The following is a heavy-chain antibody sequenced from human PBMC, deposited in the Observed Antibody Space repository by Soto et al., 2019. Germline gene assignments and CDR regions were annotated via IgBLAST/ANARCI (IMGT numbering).Heavy chain of an antibody. Sequence: QLQLQESGPGLVKPSETLSLTCSVSGDSINSDKYYWGWIRQPPGKGLEWIGSIYFRGNTYYNPSLQTRVTISVDKSKSQFSLKLNSVTAADSGVYFCARLEGLATISYYFDFWGQGALVTVSS. V-gene: IGHV4-39*01. CDR3: ARLEGLATISYYFDF. D-gene: IGHD3-9*01. CDR2: IYFRGNT. J-gene: IGHJ4*02. CDR1: GDSINSDKYY.